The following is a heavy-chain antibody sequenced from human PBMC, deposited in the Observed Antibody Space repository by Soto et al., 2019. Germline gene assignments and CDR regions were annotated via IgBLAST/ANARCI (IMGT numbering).Heavy chain of an antibody. D-gene: IGHD5-12*01. J-gene: IGHJ6*02. CDR3: AKVEMATIKNTRGYYGMDV. CDR1: GFTFSSYA. Sequence: GGSLRLSCAASGFTFSSYAMSWVRQAPGKGLEWVSAISGSGGSTYYADSVKGRFTISRDNSKNTLYLQMNSLRAEDTAVYYCAKVEMATIKNTRGYYGMDVWGQGTTVTVYS. CDR2: ISGSGGST. V-gene: IGHV3-23*01.